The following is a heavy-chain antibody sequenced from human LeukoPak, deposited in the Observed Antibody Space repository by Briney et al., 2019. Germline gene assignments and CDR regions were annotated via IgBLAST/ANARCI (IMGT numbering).Heavy chain of an antibody. D-gene: IGHD3-10*01. CDR1: GYTFTSYA. CDR2: INAGNGNT. V-gene: IGHV1-3*01. Sequence: ASVKVSCKASGYTFTSYAMHWVRQAPGQRLEWMGWINAGNGNTKYSQKFQGRVTITRDTSASTAYMELSSLRSEDTAVYYCARGQLWFGELHFDYWGQGTLVTVSS. J-gene: IGHJ4*02. CDR3: ARGQLWFGELHFDY.